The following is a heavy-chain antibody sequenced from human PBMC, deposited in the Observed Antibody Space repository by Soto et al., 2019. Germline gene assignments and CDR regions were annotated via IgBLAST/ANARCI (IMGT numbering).Heavy chain of an antibody. CDR1: GGSINSGGYS. CDR2: IYPSGSA. D-gene: IGHD3-3*01. V-gene: IGHV4-30-2*01. Sequence: SETLSLTCGVSGGSINSGGYSWRWIRQPPGRGLEWIGNIYPSGSANYSPSLKTRVTISVDRSMNQFSLNLGSVTAADTAVYYCAREIFPYGMDVWGPGTTVTVSS. J-gene: IGHJ6*02. CDR3: AREIFPYGMDV.